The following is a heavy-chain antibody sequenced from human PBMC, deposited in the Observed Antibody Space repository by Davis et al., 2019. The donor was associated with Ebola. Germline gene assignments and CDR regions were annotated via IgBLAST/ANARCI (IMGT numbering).Heavy chain of an antibody. D-gene: IGHD3-16*01. J-gene: IGHJ5*02. CDR2: IRSKANSYAT. CDR1: GFTFSGSA. Sequence: GESLKISCAASGFTFSGSAMHWVRQASGKGLEWVGRIRSKANSYATAYAASVKGRFTISRDDSKNTAYLQMNSLKTEDTAVYYCTRQFGPFDPWGQGTLVTVSS. V-gene: IGHV3-73*01. CDR3: TRQFGPFDP.